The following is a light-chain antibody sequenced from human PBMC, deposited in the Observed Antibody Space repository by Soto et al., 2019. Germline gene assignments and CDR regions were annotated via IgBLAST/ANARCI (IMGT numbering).Light chain of an antibody. CDR1: GSDVGGYNY. Sequence: QSVLTQPASVSGSPGQSITISCTGTGSDVGGYNYVSWYQQHPGKAPKLMIYEVSNRPSGVSNRFSGSKSGNTASLTISGLQAEDEADYYCSSYTSSSTQVFGTGTKVTVL. V-gene: IGLV2-14*01. CDR3: SSYTSSSTQV. CDR2: EVS. J-gene: IGLJ1*01.